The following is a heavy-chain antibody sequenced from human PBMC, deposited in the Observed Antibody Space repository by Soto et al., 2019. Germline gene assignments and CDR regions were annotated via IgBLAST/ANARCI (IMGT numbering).Heavy chain of an antibody. D-gene: IGHD4-17*01. CDR3: ARDPDTVTTSPLFDY. J-gene: IGHJ4*02. Sequence: PGGSLRLSCAASGFTFSSYWMHWVRQAPGKGLVWVSRINSDGSSTSYADSVKGRFTISRDNAKNTLYLQMNSLRAEDTAVYYCARDPDTVTTSPLFDYWGQGTLVTVSS. CDR1: GFTFSSYW. CDR2: INSDGSST. V-gene: IGHV3-74*01.